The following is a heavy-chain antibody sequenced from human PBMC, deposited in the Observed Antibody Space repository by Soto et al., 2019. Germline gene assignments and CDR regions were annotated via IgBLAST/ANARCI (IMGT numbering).Heavy chain of an antibody. D-gene: IGHD3-22*01. V-gene: IGHV1-69*13. CDR1: AGSFSSHA. Sequence: SVKVSCKASAGSFSSHANSWVRQAPGQGLEWTGGIILNFGTANYAQKFHGRVTITADESTSTDYMELSSLRSEDTAVYYCARWHIETYYYDDSSGHHAAFDIWGQGTMVTVSS. J-gene: IGHJ3*02. CDR2: IILNFGTA. CDR3: ARWHIETYYYDDSSGHHAAFDI.